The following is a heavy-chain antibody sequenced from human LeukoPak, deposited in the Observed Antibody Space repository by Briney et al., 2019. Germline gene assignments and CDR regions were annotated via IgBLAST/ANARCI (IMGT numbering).Heavy chain of an antibody. CDR3: ARAVGSGSFQTYYYYMDV. CDR1: GGSISSYY. V-gene: IGHV4-4*07. Sequence: SETLSLTCTVSGGSISSYYWSWIRQPAGKGLERIGRIYTSGSTNYNPSLKSRVTMSVDTSKNQFSLKLSSVTAADTAVYYCARAVGSGSFQTYYYYMDVWSKGTTVTIPS. J-gene: IGHJ6*03. CDR2: IYTSGST. D-gene: IGHD3-10*01.